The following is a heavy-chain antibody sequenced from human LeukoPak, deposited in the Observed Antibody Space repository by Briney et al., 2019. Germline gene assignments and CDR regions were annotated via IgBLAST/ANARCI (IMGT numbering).Heavy chain of an antibody. D-gene: IGHD3-10*01. J-gene: IGHJ5*02. Sequence: GGSLRLSCAASGFTFSSYSMNWVRQAPGKGLEWVSFISTSSSYIYYAESVKGRFTISKDTSRNTLYLQMNTLRLEDTAVYYCAKDLMRDRWFGESWGQGTLVTVSS. CDR2: ISTSSSYI. V-gene: IGHV3-21*01. CDR1: GFTFSSYS. CDR3: AKDLMRDRWFGES.